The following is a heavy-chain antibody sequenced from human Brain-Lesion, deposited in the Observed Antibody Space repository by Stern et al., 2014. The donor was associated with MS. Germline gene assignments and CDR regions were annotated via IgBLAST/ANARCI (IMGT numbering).Heavy chain of an antibody. D-gene: IGHD3-10*01. Sequence: EVQLVESGGGVVQPGGSLRLSCAASGFTFSNYWMHWVRQAPGKGLVWVSRVNNDWRRTSYADSVKGRFTMSRDNAKNTLYLQMNSLRVEDTASYYCARGERWFDSWGQGTLVTVSS. CDR3: ARGERWFDS. CDR1: GFTFSNYW. V-gene: IGHV3-74*02. CDR2: VNNDWRRT. J-gene: IGHJ5*01.